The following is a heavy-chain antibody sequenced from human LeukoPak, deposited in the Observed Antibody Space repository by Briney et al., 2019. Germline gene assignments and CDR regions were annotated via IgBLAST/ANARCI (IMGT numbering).Heavy chain of an antibody. V-gene: IGHV1-18*01. J-gene: IGHJ4*02. CDR1: GDTGDTFIRYG. D-gene: IGHD6-19*01. CDR2: ISAYNGHT. Sequence: GASVKVSCKASGDTGDTFIRYGFTRVRQAPGQGLEWMGWISAYNGHTKYAQTFQGRITMTTDTSTTTAYMDLRSLRSDDTAVYYCVRYSDSSGIPDYWGQGTLVIVSS. CDR3: VRYSDSSGIPDY.